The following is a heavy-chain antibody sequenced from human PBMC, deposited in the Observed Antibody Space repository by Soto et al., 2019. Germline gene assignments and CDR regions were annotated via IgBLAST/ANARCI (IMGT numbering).Heavy chain of an antibody. V-gene: IGHV3-7*03. Sequence: EVLLVESGGGLVQPGGSLRLSCVTSGFTFSDYWMTWVRQAPGKGLEWVANIRPDGREKYYVDSVKGRFTISRDNAKNSLFLQVDTVRGEDTAVYCCAKDGLRSGDYNGWLDTWGQGTLVTVSS. D-gene: IGHD3-3*01. CDR1: GFTFSDYW. CDR3: AKDGLRSGDYNGWLDT. J-gene: IGHJ5*02. CDR2: IRPDGREK.